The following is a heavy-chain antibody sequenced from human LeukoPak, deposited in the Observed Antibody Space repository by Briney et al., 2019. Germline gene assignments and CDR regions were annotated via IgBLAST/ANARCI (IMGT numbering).Heavy chain of an antibody. D-gene: IGHD6-13*01. CDR2: INPSGGST. J-gene: IGHJ4*02. CDR3: ARDYIAAAGTPGGT. V-gene: IGHV1-46*01. Sequence: ASVKISCKASGYTFTSDYMHWVRQAPGQGLEWMGIINPSGGSTTYAQKFQGIVTMTRDTSTSTVYMELSSLRSEDTAVYYCARDYIAAAGTPGGTWGQGTLVTVSS. CDR1: GYTFTSDY.